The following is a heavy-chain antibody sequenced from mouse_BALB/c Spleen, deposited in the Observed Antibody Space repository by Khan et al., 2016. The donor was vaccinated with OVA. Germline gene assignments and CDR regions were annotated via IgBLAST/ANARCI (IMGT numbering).Heavy chain of an antibody. V-gene: IGHV2-6-4*01. CDR1: GFSLSRYS. D-gene: IGHD3-3*01. Sequence: QVQLKESGPGLVAPSQSLSITCTVSGFSLSRYSLHWIRQPPGKGLEWLGIMWGGGSTAYNSALNSSLRLTTDNSNSPVFLIMSSLQPDDTAMYYCARNRDGGSYWYFDVWGAGTTVTVSS. CDR3: ARNRDGGSYWYFDV. CDR2: MWGGGST. J-gene: IGHJ1*01.